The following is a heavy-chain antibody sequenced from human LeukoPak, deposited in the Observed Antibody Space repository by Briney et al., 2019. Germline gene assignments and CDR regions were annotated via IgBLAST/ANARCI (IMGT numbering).Heavy chain of an antibody. J-gene: IGHJ6*02. CDR2: ISYDGSNK. V-gene: IGHV3-30-3*01. D-gene: IGHD5-12*01. CDR3: ARGSLWLRARDGMDV. Sequence: GGSLRLSCAASGFTFSSYAMHWVRQAPGKGLEWVAVISYDGSNKYYADSVKGRFTISRDNSKNTLYLQMNSLRAEDTAVYYCARGSLWLRARDGMDVWGQGATVTVSS. CDR1: GFTFSSYA.